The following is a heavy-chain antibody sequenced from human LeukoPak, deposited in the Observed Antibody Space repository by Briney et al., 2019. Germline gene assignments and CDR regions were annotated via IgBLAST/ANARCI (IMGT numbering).Heavy chain of an antibody. CDR1: GFTVSSNY. Sequence: AGGSLRLSCAASGFTVSSNYMSWVRQAPGKRLEWVSVIYSGGSTYYADSVKGRFTISRDNSKNTLYLQMNSLRAEDTAVYYCARGIAAALSDYWGQGTLVTVSS. D-gene: IGHD6-13*01. J-gene: IGHJ4*02. CDR2: IYSGGST. V-gene: IGHV3-66*01. CDR3: ARGIAAALSDY.